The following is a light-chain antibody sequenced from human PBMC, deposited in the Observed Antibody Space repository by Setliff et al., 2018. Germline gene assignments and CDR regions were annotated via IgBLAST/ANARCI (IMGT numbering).Light chain of an antibody. CDR2: DVN. CDR3: SSYSTNGSLPVV. V-gene: IGLV2-14*01. J-gene: IGLJ3*02. Sequence: QSVLTQPASVSGSPGQSLIISCTGTNSDIGAYNYVSWYQQLPDKAPKLIIFDVNQRPSGVSNRFSASKSANTASLTISWLRPEDEADYYCSSYSTNGSLPVVFGGGTQLTV. CDR1: NSDIGAYNY.